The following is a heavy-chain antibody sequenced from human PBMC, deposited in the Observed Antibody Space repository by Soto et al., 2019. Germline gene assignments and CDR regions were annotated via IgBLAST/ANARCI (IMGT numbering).Heavy chain of an antibody. CDR3: AREAPPYDWNWFDP. Sequence: SETLSLTCTVSGGSISSYYWSWIRQPPGKGLEWIGYIYYSGSTNYNPSLKSRVTISVDTSKNQFSLKLSSLTVADTAVYYCAREAPPYDWNWFDPWGQGTLVTVSS. CDR1: GGSISSYY. D-gene: IGHD3-9*01. CDR2: IYYSGST. V-gene: IGHV4-59*01. J-gene: IGHJ5*02.